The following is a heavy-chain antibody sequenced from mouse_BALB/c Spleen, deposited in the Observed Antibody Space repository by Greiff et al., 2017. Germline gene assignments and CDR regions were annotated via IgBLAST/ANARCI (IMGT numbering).Heavy chain of an antibody. V-gene: IGHV5-17*02. D-gene: IGHD2-1*01. Sequence: EVQLVESGGGLVQPGGSRKLSCAASGFTFSSFGMYWVRQAPEKGLEWVAYISSGSSTIYYADTVKGRFTISRDNPKNTLFLQMTSLRSEDTAMYYCARSTYGNYGPPWYFDVWGAGTTVTVSS. CDR3: ARSTYGNYGPPWYFDV. CDR2: ISSGSSTI. J-gene: IGHJ1*01. CDR1: GFTFSSFG.